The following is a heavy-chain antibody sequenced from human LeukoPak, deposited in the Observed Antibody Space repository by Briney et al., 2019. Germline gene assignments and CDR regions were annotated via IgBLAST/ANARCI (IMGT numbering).Heavy chain of an antibody. D-gene: IGHD2-15*01. V-gene: IGHV4-4*07. CDR3: ARACGGSCWLTHWFDP. CDR2: IYTSGST. Sequence: DPSETLSLTCTVSGGSISSYYWSWIRQPAGKGLEWIGRIYTSGSTNYNPSLKSRVTMSVDTSKNQFSLKLSSVTAADTAVYYCARACGGSCWLTHWFDPWGQGTLVTVSS. CDR1: GGSISSYY. J-gene: IGHJ5*02.